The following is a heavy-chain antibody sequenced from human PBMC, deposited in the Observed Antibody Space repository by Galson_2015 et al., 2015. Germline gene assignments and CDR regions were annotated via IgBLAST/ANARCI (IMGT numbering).Heavy chain of an antibody. CDR1: GFTVSSNY. J-gene: IGHJ4*02. V-gene: IGHV3-53*01. Sequence: SLRLSCAASGFTVSSNYMSWVRQAPGKGLEWVSVIYSGGSTYYADSVKGRFTISRDNSKNTLYLQMNSLRAEDTAVYYCARDLTHYGSGYRYFDYWGQGTLVTVSS. CDR3: ARDLTHYGSGYRYFDY. D-gene: IGHD3-10*01. CDR2: IYSGGST.